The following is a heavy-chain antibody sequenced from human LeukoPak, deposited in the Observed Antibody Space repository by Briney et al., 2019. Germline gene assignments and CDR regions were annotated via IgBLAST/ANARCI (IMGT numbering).Heavy chain of an antibody. V-gene: IGHV3-11*01. Sequence: GGSLRLSCAASGFTFSDYYLSWIRQAPGKGLEWVSYISSSGSTIYYADSVKGRFTISRDNVKNSLYLQMNSLRAEDTAVYYCARSSYSSSSSVWGQGTMVTVSS. CDR2: ISSSGSTI. CDR3: ARSSYSSSSSV. J-gene: IGHJ3*01. CDR1: GFTFSDYY. D-gene: IGHD6-6*01.